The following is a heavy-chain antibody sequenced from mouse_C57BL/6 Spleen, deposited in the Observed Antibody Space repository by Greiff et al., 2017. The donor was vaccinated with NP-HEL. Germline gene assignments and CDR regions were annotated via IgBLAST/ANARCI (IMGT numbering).Heavy chain of an antibody. CDR2: IYPGSGST. D-gene: IGHD2-3*01. CDR1: GYTFTSYW. CDR3: ARGYDGYYGAMDY. V-gene: IGHV1-55*01. Sequence: QVQLQQPGAELVKPGASVKMSCKASGYTFTSYWITWVKQRPGQGLEWLGDIYPGSGSTNYNEKLKSKATLTVDTSSSTAYMQLSSLTSEDSAVYYCARGYDGYYGAMDYWGQGTSVTVSS. J-gene: IGHJ4*01.